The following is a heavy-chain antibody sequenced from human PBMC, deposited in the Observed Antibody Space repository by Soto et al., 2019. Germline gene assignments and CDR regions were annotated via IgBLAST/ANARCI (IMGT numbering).Heavy chain of an antibody. V-gene: IGHV4-30-4*01. CDR3: ARLKDPDNWFDP. Sequence: QVQLQESGPGLVRPSQTLSLTCTVSGDSISSGHYYWSWIRQPPGKGLEWIAYIHHSGSTYYNPSLKSRITMSVDTSRNQFSLRLSSVTAADTAVYSCARLKDPDNWFDPWGRGTLVIVSS. CDR2: IHHSGST. CDR1: GDSISSGHYY. J-gene: IGHJ5*02.